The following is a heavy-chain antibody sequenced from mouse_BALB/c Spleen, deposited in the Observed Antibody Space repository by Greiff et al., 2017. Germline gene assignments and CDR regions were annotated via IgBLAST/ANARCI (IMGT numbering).Heavy chain of an antibody. V-gene: IGHV1S81*02. CDR2: INPSNGRT. CDR1: GYTFTSYW. CDR3: ARGGYDADY. Sequence: VQLQQPGAELVKPGASVKLSCKASGYTFTSYWMHWVKQRPGQGLEWIGEINPSNGRTNYNEKFKSKATLTVDKSSSTAYMQLSSLTSEDSAVYYCARGGYDADYWGQGTTLTVSS. J-gene: IGHJ2*01. D-gene: IGHD2-14*01.